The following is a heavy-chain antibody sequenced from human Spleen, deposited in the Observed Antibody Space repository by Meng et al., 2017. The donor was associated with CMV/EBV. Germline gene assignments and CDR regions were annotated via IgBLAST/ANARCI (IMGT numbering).Heavy chain of an antibody. J-gene: IGHJ4*02. CDR2: IYTAGNA. CDR1: GFRFSFYG. D-gene: IGHD1-26*01. Sequence: GESLKISCAASGFRFSFYGMHWVRQAPGKGLEWVSSIYTAGNAYYADSVEGRFTISRDNSKNTLYLQMDSLRAEDTAVYYCATSSYSGSYGYFDYWGQGTLVTVSS. V-gene: IGHV3-NL1*01. CDR3: ATSSYSGSYGYFDY.